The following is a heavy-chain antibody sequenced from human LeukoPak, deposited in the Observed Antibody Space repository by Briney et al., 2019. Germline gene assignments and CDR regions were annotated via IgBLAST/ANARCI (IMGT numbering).Heavy chain of an antibody. Sequence: SETLSLTCTVSGGSISSSSYYWGWIRQPPGKGLEWIGSIYYSGSTNYNPSLKSRITISVDKSQNQFSLKLSSVTAADTAVYYCARGRWQQLGYFDYWGQGTLVTVSS. CDR1: GGSISSSSYY. J-gene: IGHJ4*02. CDR2: IYYSGST. CDR3: ARGRWQQLGYFDY. D-gene: IGHD6-13*01. V-gene: IGHV4-39*07.